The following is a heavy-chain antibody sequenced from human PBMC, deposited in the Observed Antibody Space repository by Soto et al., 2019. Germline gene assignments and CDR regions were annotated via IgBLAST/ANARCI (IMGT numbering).Heavy chain of an antibody. J-gene: IGHJ4*02. CDR1: GFTFSSHD. V-gene: IGHV3-13*01. Sequence: GESLKTSCAASGFTFSSHDMHWVRQATGKGLEWVSAIGTAGDTYYPGSVKGRFTISRENAKNFLYLQMSSIRAGDAAVYCCARGRYYYDSSGYYFDYWGQGTLVTVSS. CDR2: IGTAGDT. CDR3: ARGRYYYDSSGYYFDY. D-gene: IGHD3-22*01.